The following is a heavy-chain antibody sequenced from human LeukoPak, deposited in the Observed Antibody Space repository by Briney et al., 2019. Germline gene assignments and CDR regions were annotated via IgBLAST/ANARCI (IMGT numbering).Heavy chain of an antibody. CDR3: VRARAGGLDY. D-gene: IGHD3-16*01. V-gene: IGHV3-30*04. J-gene: IGHJ4*02. Sequence: PGGSLRLSCAASGFTFRHYAVHWVRQAPGRGLKWVAVLSFDGAHKYYAESVKGRFTISKDNSNNTLFLQMDSLRLEDTALYYCVRARAGGLDYWGQGTLVTVSS. CDR2: LSFDGAHK. CDR1: GFTFRHYA.